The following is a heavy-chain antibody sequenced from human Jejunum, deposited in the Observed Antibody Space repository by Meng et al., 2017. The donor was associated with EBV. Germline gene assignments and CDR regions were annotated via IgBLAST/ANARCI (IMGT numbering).Heavy chain of an antibody. CDR3: AREARISGYHPGIGP. CDR1: GGFFSGYY. D-gene: IGHD3-22*01. J-gene: IGHJ5*02. CDR2: INHSGST. V-gene: IGHV4-34*01. Sequence: QVQLQQWGAGLLKPSATLSLTCAVYGGFFSGYYWSWIRQPPGKGLEWIGEINHSGSTYYNPSLKSRVTISVDTSKSQFSLKLNSVTAADTAVYYCAREARISGYHPGIGPWGQGTLVTVSS.